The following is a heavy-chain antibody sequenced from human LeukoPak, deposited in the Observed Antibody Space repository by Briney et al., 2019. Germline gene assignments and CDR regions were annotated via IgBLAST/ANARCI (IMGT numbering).Heavy chain of an antibody. CDR3: ARDGSGPYSFDY. V-gene: IGHV1-18*01. CDR1: GYTFTSYG. Sequence: ASVKVSCKASGYTFTSYGISWVRQAPGQGLEWMGWISAYSGDTNSAQNLQGRVTMTTDTSTSTAYMELRSLRSDDTAVYYCARDGSGPYSFDYWAREPWSPSPQ. D-gene: IGHD1-26*01. J-gene: IGHJ4*02. CDR2: ISAYSGDT.